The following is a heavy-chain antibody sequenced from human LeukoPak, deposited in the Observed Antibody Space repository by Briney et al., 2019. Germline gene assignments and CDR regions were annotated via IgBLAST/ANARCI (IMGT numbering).Heavy chain of an antibody. Sequence: SETLSLTCTVSGGSISSGGYYWSWIRQPPGKGLEWIGYIYYSGSTNYNPSLKSRVTISVDTSRNQFSLKLSSVTAADTAVYYCARVNYDSSGYNFDYWGQGTLVTVSS. J-gene: IGHJ4*02. CDR3: ARVNYDSSGYNFDY. D-gene: IGHD3-22*01. CDR1: GGSISSGGYY. V-gene: IGHV4-61*08. CDR2: IYYSGST.